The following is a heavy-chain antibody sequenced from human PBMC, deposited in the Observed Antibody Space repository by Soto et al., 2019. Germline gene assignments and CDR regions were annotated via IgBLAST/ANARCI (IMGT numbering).Heavy chain of an antibody. J-gene: IGHJ4*02. CDR1: GFTFSSYA. CDR2: ISSNGGST. V-gene: IGHV3-64D*06. CDR3: VKDGSDYGDFFEWIDY. Sequence: PGGSLRLSCSASGFTFSSYAMHWVRQAPGKGLEYVSAISSNGGSTYYADSVKGRFTISRDNSKNTLYLQMSSLRAEDTAVYYCVKDGSDYGDFFEWIDYWAREPWSPSPQ. D-gene: IGHD4-17*01.